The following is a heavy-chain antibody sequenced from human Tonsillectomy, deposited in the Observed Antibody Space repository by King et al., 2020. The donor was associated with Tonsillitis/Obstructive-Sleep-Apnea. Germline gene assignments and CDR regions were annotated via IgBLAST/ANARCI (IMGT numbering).Heavy chain of an antibody. CDR3: AKDLSSGWALDY. D-gene: IGHD6-19*01. Sequence: HVQLVESGGGVVQPGRSLRLSCAPSGFSFSSNGMHWVRQAPGKGLEWVAVISYDGSHKYYADSVKGRFTISRDNYKNTLYLQMNSLRAEDTAVYYCAKDLSSGWALDYWGQGTLVTVSS. CDR2: ISYDGSHK. J-gene: IGHJ4*02. V-gene: IGHV3-30*18. CDR1: GFSFSSNG.